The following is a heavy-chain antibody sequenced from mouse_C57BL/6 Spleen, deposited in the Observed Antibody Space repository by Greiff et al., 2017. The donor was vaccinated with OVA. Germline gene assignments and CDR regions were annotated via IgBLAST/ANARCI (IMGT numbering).Heavy chain of an antibody. CDR2: TSGGGGNT. J-gene: IGHJ2*01. CDR3: ARHDYYGSSYLDY. D-gene: IGHD1-1*01. Sequence: EVKLVESGGGLVKPGGSLKLSCAASGFTFSSYTMSWVRQTPEKRLEWVATTSGGGGNTYYPDSVKGRFTISRDNAKNTLYLQMSSLRSEDTALYYCARHDYYGSSYLDYWGQGTTLTVSS. V-gene: IGHV5-9*01. CDR1: GFTFSSYT.